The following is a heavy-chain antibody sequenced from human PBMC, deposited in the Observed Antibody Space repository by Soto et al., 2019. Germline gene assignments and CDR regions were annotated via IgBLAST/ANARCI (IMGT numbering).Heavy chain of an antibody. CDR1: GFTFSSYW. V-gene: IGHV3-7*01. D-gene: IGHD5-12*01. CDR2: IKQDGSEK. Sequence: GGSLRLSCAASGFTFSSYWMSWVRQAPGKGLEWVANIKQDGSEKYYVDSVKGRFTISRDNAKNSLYLQMNSLRAEHTAVYYCARVATFYYYYYYLDVSGKRPTVTVSS. CDR3: ARVATFYYYYYYLDV. J-gene: IGHJ6*03.